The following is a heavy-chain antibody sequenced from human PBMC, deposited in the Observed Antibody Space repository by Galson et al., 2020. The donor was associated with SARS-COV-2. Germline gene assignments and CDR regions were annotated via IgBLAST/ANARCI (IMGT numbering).Heavy chain of an antibody. Sequence: GESLKISCKGSGYTFTSYWIGWVRQMPGKGLEWMGNIFPGDSETRYSPSFQGQVTISADKSINTAYLQWTSLKASDTAMYYCAKSLNTGSYYGYDAFEIWGQGTVVTVSS. J-gene: IGHJ3*02. D-gene: IGHD1-26*01. V-gene: IGHV5-51*01. CDR1: GYTFTSYW. CDR3: AKSLNTGSYYGYDAFEI. CDR2: IFPGDSET.